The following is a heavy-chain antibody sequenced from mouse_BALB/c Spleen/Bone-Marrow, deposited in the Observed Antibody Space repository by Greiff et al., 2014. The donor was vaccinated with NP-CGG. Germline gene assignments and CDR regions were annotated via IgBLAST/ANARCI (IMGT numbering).Heavy chain of an antibody. CDR2: ILPGSGST. V-gene: IGHV1-9*01. CDR3: AGGGGRGGYWYFDV. J-gene: IGHJ1*01. CDR1: GYTFSSYW. Sequence: QVQLQQSGAELMKPGASVKISCKATGYTFSSYWIEWVKQRPGHGLEWIGEILPGSGSTNYNEKFKGKATFTADTSSNTAYMQLSSLTSEHSSVYDGAGGGGRGGYWYFDVWGAGTTVTVSS.